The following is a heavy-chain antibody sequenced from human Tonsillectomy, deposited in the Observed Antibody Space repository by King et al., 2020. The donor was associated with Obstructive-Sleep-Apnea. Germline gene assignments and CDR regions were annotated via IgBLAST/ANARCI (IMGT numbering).Heavy chain of an antibody. CDR3: ARSGYTHGYGDDAFDN. D-gene: IGHD5-18*01. CDR2: VSSSGNTI. CDR1: GFNFRDYK. V-gene: IGHV3-11*01. J-gene: IGHJ3*02. Sequence: VQLVESGGGLVKPGGSLRLSCAASGFNFRDYKMSWIRQAPGKGLEWVSYVSSSGNTIYYANSVKGRFTISRDNARNSLYLQMNSLRAEDTAVYYSARSGYTHGYGDDAFDNWGQGTMVTVSS.